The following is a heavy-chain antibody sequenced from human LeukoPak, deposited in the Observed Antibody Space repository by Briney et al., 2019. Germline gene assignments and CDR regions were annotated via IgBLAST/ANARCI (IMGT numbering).Heavy chain of an antibody. J-gene: IGHJ4*02. CDR1: GGSFGGYY. CDR3: AVGYYFDY. Sequence: SETLSLTCAVYGGSFGGYYWSWIRQPPGKGLEWIGEINHSGSTNYNPSLKSRVTISVDTSKNQFSLKLSSVTAADTAVYYCAVGYYFDYWGQGTLVTVSS. CDR2: INHSGST. V-gene: IGHV4-34*01.